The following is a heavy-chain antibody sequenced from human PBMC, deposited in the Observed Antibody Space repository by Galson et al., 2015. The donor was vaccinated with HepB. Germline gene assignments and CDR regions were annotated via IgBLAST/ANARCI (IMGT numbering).Heavy chain of an antibody. CDR1: GFTFSSYG. CDR3: AKDQLNADYYDSSGPRGYYGMDV. CDR2: ISYDGSNK. J-gene: IGHJ6*02. D-gene: IGHD3-22*01. Sequence: SLRLSCAASGFTFSSYGMHWVRQAPGKGLEWVAVISYDGSNKYYADSVKGRFTISRDNSKNTLYLQMNSLRAEDTAVYYCAKDQLNADYYDSSGPRGYYGMDVWGQGTTVTVSS. V-gene: IGHV3-30*18.